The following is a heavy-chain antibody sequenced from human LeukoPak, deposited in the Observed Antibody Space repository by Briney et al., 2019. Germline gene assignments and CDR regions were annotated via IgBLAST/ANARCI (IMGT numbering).Heavy chain of an antibody. Sequence: PGGSLRLSCAASGFAFNNYAMTWVRQAPGKGLEWVSNINDNGGQRHYAGSVKGRFTISRDNSKNTLFLQMDSLRAEDTAVYYCAKTQWKVGATDYFDYWGQGILVTASS. CDR1: GFAFNNYA. V-gene: IGHV3-23*01. CDR3: AKTQWKVGATDYFDY. CDR2: INDNGGQR. D-gene: IGHD1-26*01. J-gene: IGHJ4*02.